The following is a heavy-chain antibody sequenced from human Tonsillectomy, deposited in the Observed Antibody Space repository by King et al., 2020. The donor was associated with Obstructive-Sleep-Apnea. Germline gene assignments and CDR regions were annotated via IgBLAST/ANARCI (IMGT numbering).Heavy chain of an antibody. CDR3: AKSHVLTYYDPSGSFDY. J-gene: IGHJ4*02. CDR1: GFTFSRFG. CDR2: ISYDGSKD. D-gene: IGHD3-16*01. V-gene: IGHV3-30*18. Sequence: VQLVESGGGVVQPGRSLRLSCAASGFTFSRFGMHWVRQAPGKGLEWVAVISYDGSKDSYAGSVKGRFTISRDNAKNTLYLQLDSLRPEDTAVYYCAKSHVLTYYDPSGSFDYWGQGTLVTVSS.